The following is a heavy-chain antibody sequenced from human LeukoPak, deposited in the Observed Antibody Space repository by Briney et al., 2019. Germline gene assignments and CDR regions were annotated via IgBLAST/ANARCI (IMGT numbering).Heavy chain of an antibody. CDR1: GGSISSYY. J-gene: IGHJ4*02. D-gene: IGHD2-15*01. CDR3: AREVDCSGGSCYHFDY. V-gene: IGHV4-59*01. Sequence: SETLSLTGTVSGGSISSYYWGWIRQPPGKGLEWFGNIYYSGSTNYNPSLKSRVTISVDTSKNQFSLKLSSVTAADTAVYYCAREVDCSGGSCYHFDYWGQGTLVTVSS. CDR2: IYYSGST.